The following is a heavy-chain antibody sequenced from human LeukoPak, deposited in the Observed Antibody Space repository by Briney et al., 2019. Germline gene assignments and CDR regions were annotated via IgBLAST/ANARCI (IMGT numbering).Heavy chain of an antibody. J-gene: IGHJ4*02. D-gene: IGHD3-10*01. CDR3: ARRRITMVRGLGYDY. Sequence: SETLSLTCTVSGGSISSYYWSWIRQSAGKGLEWIGRIHTSGSTNYNPSLKSRVTMSVDTSKNQFSLKLSSVTAADTAVYYCARRRITMVRGLGYDYWGQGTLVTVSS. CDR2: IHTSGST. V-gene: IGHV4-4*07. CDR1: GGSISSYY.